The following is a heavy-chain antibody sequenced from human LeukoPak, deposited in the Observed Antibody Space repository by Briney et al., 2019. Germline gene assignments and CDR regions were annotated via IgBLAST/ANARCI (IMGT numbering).Heavy chain of an antibody. CDR3: ARGWNYFDY. CDR1: GFPLDDHV. J-gene: IGHJ4*02. CDR2: FNWNGGST. V-gene: IGHV3-20*04. D-gene: IGHD5-24*01. Sequence: CPGGSLRLSCAASGFPLDDHVMTWVRQAQGKGVEWDSGFNWNGGSTGYADTVKGRFTISRDNAKNSLYLQMNSLRAEDTALYYCARGWNYFDYWGQGTLVTVSS.